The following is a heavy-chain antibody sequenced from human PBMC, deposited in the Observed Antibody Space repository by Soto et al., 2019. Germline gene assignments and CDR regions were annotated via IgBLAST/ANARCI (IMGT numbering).Heavy chain of an antibody. Sequence: PGGSLRLSCGACGFTFSRYAMHWVRQAPGKGVEGVAVISYDGSNKYYAYSVKGRFTTSRDKPKNTLYLQMNSLRAEDTAVYYSSRYAVACPSTRSYDHDYYGMDVWAQGTTDTDSS. CDR2: ISYDGSNK. CDR3: SRYAVACPSTRSYDHDYYGMDV. V-gene: IGHV3-30-3*01. D-gene: IGHD2-2*01. CDR1: GFTFSRYA. J-gene: IGHJ6*02.